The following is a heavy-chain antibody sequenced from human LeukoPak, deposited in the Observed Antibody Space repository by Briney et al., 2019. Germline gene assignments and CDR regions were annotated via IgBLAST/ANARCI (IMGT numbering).Heavy chain of an antibody. CDR2: IRYDGSNK. V-gene: IGHV3-30*02. CDR3: AKGGPPEDDY. CDR1: GFTFSSYW. Sequence: PGGSLRLSCAASGFTFSSYWMSWVRQAPGKGLEWVAFIRYDGSNKYYADSVKGRFTISRDNSKNTLYLQMNSLRAEDTAVYYCAKGGPPEDDYWGQGTLVTVSS. D-gene: IGHD1-14*01. J-gene: IGHJ4*02.